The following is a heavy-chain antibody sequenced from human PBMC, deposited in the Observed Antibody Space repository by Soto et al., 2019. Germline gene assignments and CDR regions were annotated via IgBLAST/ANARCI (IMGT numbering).Heavy chain of an antibody. CDR1: GASMIDYY. Sequence: SETLSLTCTASGASMIDYYGRWVRQTPGKGLEWIGYMFYSGRSNYNPSLKSRVAISVDTSKNQISLRLRSVTAADTAVYYCVRSGHSFGGVVWGQGSLVTVSS. V-gene: IGHV4-59*01. CDR3: VRSGHSFGGVV. CDR2: MFYSGRS. J-gene: IGHJ4*02. D-gene: IGHD3-16*01.